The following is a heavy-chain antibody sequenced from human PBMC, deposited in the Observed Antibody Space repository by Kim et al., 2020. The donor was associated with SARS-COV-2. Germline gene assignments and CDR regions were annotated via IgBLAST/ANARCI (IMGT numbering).Heavy chain of an antibody. CDR2: TT. CDR3: TRVGAVASS. V-gene: IGHV3-49*02. J-gene: IGHJ4*02. Sequence: TTEYAASVKGRFTISRDDSKSIAYLQMNSLKTEDTAVYYCTRVGAVASSGGQGTLVTVSS. D-gene: IGHD6-19*01.